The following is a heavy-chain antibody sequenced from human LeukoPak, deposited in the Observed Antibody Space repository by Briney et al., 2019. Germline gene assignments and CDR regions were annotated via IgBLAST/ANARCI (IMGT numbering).Heavy chain of an antibody. V-gene: IGHV4-4*02. CDR3: ARLGGITIFSY. Sequence: PSETLSLTCAVSGGSIGDSYWWTWVRQPPGKGLEWIGEIYHSGSTNYNPSLKGRVTISLDKSKNQFSLKLNSMTAADTAVYYCARLGGITIFSYWGQGTLVTVSS. CDR1: GGSIGDSYW. J-gene: IGHJ4*02. CDR2: IYHSGST. D-gene: IGHD3-9*01.